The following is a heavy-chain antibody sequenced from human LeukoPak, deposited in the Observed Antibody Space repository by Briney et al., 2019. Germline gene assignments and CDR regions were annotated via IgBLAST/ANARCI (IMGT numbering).Heavy chain of an antibody. CDR1: GFTFSTYG. CDR2: ISSSGHTI. V-gene: IGHV3-48*01. Sequence: GGSLRLSCAASGFTFSTYGMNWVRQAPGKGLEWVSYISSSGHTIYYADSVKGRFTISRDNSKNTLYLQMNSLRAEDTAVYYCARGAGYNYPYYFDYWGQGTLVTVSS. CDR3: ARGAGYNYPYYFDY. D-gene: IGHD5-24*01. J-gene: IGHJ4*02.